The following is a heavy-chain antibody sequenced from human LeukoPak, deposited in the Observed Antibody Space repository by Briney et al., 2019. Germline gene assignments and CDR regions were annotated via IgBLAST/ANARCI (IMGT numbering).Heavy chain of an antibody. CDR1: GGSISSYY. CDR2: IYYSGST. J-gene: IGHJ4*02. V-gene: IGHV4-59*08. Sequence: SETLSLTCTVSGGSISSYYWSWIRQPPGKGLEWIGYIYYSGSTNYNPSLKSRVAISVDTSKNQFSLKPSSVTAADTAVYYCARQTMGIAVAEFDYWGQGTLVTVSS. CDR3: ARQTMGIAVAEFDY. D-gene: IGHD6-19*01.